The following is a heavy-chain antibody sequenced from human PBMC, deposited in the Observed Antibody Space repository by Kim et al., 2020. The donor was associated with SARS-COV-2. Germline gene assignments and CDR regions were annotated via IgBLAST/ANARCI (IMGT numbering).Heavy chain of an antibody. Sequence: GGSLRLSCAASGFTFSSYAMSWVRQAPGKGLEWVPAINGSGGTTYYADSVMGRFTISRDNSKNTLYLQINSLRAEDTALYYCAKDTVCGDDTGHPNFDYWGQGTLVTVSS. D-gene: IGHD2-21*01. CDR1: GFTFSSYA. J-gene: IGHJ4*02. V-gene: IGHV3-23*01. CDR3: AKDTVCGDDTGHPNFDY. CDR2: INGSGGTT.